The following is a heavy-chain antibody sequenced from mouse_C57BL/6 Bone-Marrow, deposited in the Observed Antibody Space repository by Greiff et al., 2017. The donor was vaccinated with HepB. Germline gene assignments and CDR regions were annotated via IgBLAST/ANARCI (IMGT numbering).Heavy chain of an antibody. Sequence: EVQGVESGGDLVKPGGSLKLSCAASGFTFSSYGMSWVRQTPDKRLEWVATISSGGSYTYYPDSVKGRFTISRDNAKNTLYLQMSSLKSEDTAIYYCARKGGCFDYWGQGTTLTVSS. CDR1: GFTFSSYG. V-gene: IGHV5-6*01. CDR3: ARKGGCFDY. J-gene: IGHJ2*01. CDR2: ISSGGSYT.